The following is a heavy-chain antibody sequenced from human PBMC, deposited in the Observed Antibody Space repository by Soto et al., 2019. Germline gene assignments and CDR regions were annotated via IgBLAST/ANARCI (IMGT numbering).Heavy chain of an antibody. CDR1: GFTLSDHF. CDR2: TKHKAASYTT. CDR3: VKEMHLFAVVNYYYGMDV. Sequence: GGSLRLSCAASGFTLSDHFMEWVRQAPGKGLEWVGRTKHKAASYTTDYAASVNGRFTISRDNSKNTLYLQMNSLRAEDTAVYYCVKEMHLFAVVNYYYGMDVWGQGTTVTVSS. J-gene: IGHJ6*02. D-gene: IGHD3-3*01. V-gene: IGHV3-72*01.